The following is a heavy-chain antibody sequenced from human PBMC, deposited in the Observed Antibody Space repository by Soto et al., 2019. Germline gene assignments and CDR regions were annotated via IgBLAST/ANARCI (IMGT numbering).Heavy chain of an antibody. J-gene: IGHJ4*01. D-gene: IGHD6-25*01. V-gene: IGHV3-48*02. CDR1: GFTFSNYG. CDR2: IKIAATDM. Sequence: GGSLRLSCAASGFTFSNYGMNWVRQAPGKGLEWISYIKIAATDMHYGDSVKGRFTISRDAAKNSLYLQMNSLRDDDTAVYYCARDRGGTFYDYWGHGTLVTVSS. CDR3: ARDRGGTFYDY.